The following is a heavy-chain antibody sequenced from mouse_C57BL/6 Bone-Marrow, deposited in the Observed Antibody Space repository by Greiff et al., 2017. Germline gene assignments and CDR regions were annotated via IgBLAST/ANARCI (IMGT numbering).Heavy chain of an antibody. Sequence: QVQLQQPGAELVRPGSSVKLSCKASGYTFTSYWMHWVKQRPIQGLEWIGNIDPSDSETHYNQKFKDKATLTVDKSSSTAYMQLSSLTSEDSAVYYCASDSSGAYYYAMDYWGQGTSVTVSS. CDR2: IDPSDSET. J-gene: IGHJ4*01. CDR3: ASDSSGAYYYAMDY. D-gene: IGHD3-2*02. CDR1: GYTFTSYW. V-gene: IGHV1-52*01.